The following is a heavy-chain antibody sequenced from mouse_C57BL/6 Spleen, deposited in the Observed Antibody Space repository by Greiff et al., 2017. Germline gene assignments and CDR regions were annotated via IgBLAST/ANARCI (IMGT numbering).Heavy chain of an antibody. Sequence: VQLQQSGPGLVKPSQSLSLTCSVTGYSITSGYYWNWIRQFPGNKLEWMGYISYDGSNNYNPSLKNRISITRDTSKNQFFLKLNSVTTEDTATYYCARDLLITTVVAEWYFDVWGTGTTVTVSS. CDR1: GYSITSGYY. V-gene: IGHV3-6*01. D-gene: IGHD1-1*01. CDR3: ARDLLITTVVAEWYFDV. CDR2: ISYDGSN. J-gene: IGHJ1*03.